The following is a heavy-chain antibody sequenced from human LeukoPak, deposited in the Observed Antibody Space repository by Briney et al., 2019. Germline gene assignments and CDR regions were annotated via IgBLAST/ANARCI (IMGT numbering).Heavy chain of an antibody. CDR1: GYTFTSYY. Sequence: ASVKVSCKASGYTFTSYYMHWVRQAPGQGLEWMGIINPSGGSTSYAQKLQGRVTMTRDTSTSTVYMELSSLRSEDTAVYYCARDRSPFSSGRDRGAFDIWGQGTMVTVSS. D-gene: IGHD6-19*01. CDR2: INPSGGST. V-gene: IGHV1-46*01. J-gene: IGHJ3*02. CDR3: ARDRSPFSSGRDRGAFDI.